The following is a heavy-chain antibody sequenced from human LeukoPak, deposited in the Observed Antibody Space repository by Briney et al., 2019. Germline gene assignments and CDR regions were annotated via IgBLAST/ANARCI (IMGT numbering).Heavy chain of an antibody. CDR3: ARHKMVRGIGYYYYMDV. Sequence: PSETLSLTCTVPGGSISTSSYYWGWIRQPPGKGLQWIGSIYYNGSTYYNPSLKSRVIISIDTSKNQFSLKLSSVTAADTAVFYCARHKMVRGIGYYYYMDVWGKGTTVTISS. D-gene: IGHD3-10*01. V-gene: IGHV4-39*01. CDR2: IYYNGST. J-gene: IGHJ6*03. CDR1: GGSISTSSYY.